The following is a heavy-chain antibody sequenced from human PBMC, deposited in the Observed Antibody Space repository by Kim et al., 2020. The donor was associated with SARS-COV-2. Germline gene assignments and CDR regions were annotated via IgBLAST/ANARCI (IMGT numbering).Heavy chain of an antibody. J-gene: IGHJ4*02. D-gene: IGHD5-12*01. CDR1: CFLFFPFA. V-gene: IGHV3-23*01. CDR2: MTRPAASP. Sequence: GGSLILSFLSSCFLFFPFALLFFLPAPWPVLPWVSFMTRPAASPYFAESVNGRFTVSRSRARNTLYLQMNSLSADDTAIYYCVKGAWLDSWGPGTLVTVSS. CDR3: VKGAWLDS.